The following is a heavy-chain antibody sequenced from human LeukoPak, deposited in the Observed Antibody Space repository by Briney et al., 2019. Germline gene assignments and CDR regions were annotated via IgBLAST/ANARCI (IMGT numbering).Heavy chain of an antibody. V-gene: IGHV3-21*01. Sequence: PGGSLRLSCAASGFTFSSYSMNWVRQAPGKGLEWVSSISSSSSYIYYADSVKGRFTISRDNAKNSLYLQMNSLRAEDTAVYYCARVGFVGPKHGGNTGQMDYWGQGTLVTVSS. CDR3: ARVGFVGPKHGGNTGQMDY. CDR1: GFTFSSYS. D-gene: IGHD3-16*01. CDR2: ISSSSSYI. J-gene: IGHJ4*02.